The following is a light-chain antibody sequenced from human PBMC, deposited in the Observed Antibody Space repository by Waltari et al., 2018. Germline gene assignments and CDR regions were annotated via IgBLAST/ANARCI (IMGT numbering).Light chain of an antibody. CDR3: ATWADGLSGPRL. Sequence: QSVLTQPPSASGTPGQRVTISCSGSNSNIGTKYVYWYQHLPVTAPKLLLYRNNQRPPGVPDRFLGSKSDTSASLAISGLRSEDEADYYCATWADGLSGPRLFGGGTKLTVL. J-gene: IGLJ2*01. V-gene: IGLV1-47*01. CDR1: NSNIGTKY. CDR2: RNN.